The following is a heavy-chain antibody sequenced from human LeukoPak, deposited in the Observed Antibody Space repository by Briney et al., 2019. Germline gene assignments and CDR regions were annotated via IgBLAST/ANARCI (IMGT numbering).Heavy chain of an antibody. CDR1: GYSFTSYW. J-gene: IGHJ6*02. V-gene: IGHV5-51*01. CDR3: ARQKIIVAPTAIRGLYGMDV. D-gene: IGHD2-2*01. CDR2: IYPGYSDI. Sequence: PGESLKISCKGSGYSFTSYWIGWVRQMPGKGLEWMGIIYPGYSDIRYSPSFQGQVTISADKSISTAYLQWSSLKASDTAIYYCARQKIIVAPTAIRGLYGMDVWGQGTTVTVSS.